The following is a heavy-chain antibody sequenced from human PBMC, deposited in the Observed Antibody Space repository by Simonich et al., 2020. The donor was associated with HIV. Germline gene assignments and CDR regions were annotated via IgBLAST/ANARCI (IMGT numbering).Heavy chain of an antibody. J-gene: IGHJ4*02. Sequence: QVQLVESGGGVVQPGRSLRLSCAASGFTLSSYAMHWIRQAPGKWLEWEAVISYDESIKYYADSVKVRFTISRDNSKNTLYLKMNSLRAEDTAVYYCASGGSISSVWADDYWGQGTLVAVSS. D-gene: IGHD3-16*01. CDR2: ISYDESIK. V-gene: IGHV3-30*07. CDR3: ASGGSISSVWADDY. CDR1: GFTLSSYA.